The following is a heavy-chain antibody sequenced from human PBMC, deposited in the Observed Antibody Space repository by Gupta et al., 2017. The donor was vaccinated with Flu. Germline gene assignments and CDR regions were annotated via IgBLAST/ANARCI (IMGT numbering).Heavy chain of an antibody. CDR1: GGSFSGYY. J-gene: IGHJ6*02. D-gene: IGHD2-2*01. V-gene: IGHV4-34*01. CDR3: ARDIVVVPAAKGLKQLVYNQGNYYYGMDV. CDR2: INHSGST. Sequence: QVQLQQWGAGLLKPSETLSLTCAVYGGSFSGYYWSWIRQPPGKGLEWIGEINHSGSTNYNPSLKSRVTISVDTSKNQFALKLSSVTAADTAVYYCARDIVVVPAAKGLKQLVYNQGNYYYGMDVWGQGTTVTVSS.